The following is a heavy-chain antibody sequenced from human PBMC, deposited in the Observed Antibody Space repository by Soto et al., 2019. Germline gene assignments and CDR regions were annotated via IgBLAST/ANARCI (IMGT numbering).Heavy chain of an antibody. Sequence: GGSLRLSCAASGFTFSDYYMSWIRQAPGKGLEWVSYISSSGSTIYYADSVKGRFTISRDNAKNSLYLQMNSLRAEDTAVYYCARDQVGYSSGWYGGYYGMDVWGQGTTVTVSS. V-gene: IGHV3-11*01. D-gene: IGHD6-19*01. J-gene: IGHJ6*02. CDR1: GFTFSDYY. CDR3: ARDQVGYSSGWYGGYYGMDV. CDR2: ISSSGSTI.